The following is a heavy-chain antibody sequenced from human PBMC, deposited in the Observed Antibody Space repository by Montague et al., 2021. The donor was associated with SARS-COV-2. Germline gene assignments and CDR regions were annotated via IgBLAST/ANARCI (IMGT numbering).Heavy chain of an antibody. J-gene: IGHJ3*01. Sequence: SETLSLTCSVSSDSISSRSYCWAWIRQSPGKGLEWIGNICYGGSTYYNPSLRSRVVMSAETSKSQFSLKLYSVTAADTSIYYCARPRDRYTVVTPAVFDLWGQGTMVIVSS. V-gene: IGHV4-39*01. CDR1: SDSISSRSYC. CDR3: ARPRDRYTVVTPAVFDL. D-gene: IGHD4-23*01. CDR2: ICYGGST.